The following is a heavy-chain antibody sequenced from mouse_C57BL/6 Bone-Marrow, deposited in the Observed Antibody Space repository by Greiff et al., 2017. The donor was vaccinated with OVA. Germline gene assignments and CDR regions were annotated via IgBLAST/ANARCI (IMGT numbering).Heavy chain of an antibody. V-gene: IGHV5-4*01. J-gene: IGHJ1*03. Sequence: EVQVVESGGGLVKPGGSLKLSCAASGFTFSSYAMSWVRQTPEKRLEWVATISDGGSYTYYPDNVKGRFTISRDNANNNLYLQKSHLRSEDTAMYYCARGEGNWYFDVWGKGTTVTVSA. CDR3: ARGEGNWYFDV. CDR1: GFTFSSYA. CDR2: ISDGGSYT.